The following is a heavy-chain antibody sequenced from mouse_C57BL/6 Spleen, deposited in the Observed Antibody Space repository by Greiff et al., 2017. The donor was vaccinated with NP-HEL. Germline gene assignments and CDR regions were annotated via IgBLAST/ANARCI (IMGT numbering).Heavy chain of an antibody. J-gene: IGHJ2*01. V-gene: IGHV1-69*01. Sequence: QVQLQQPGAELVMPGASVKLSCKASGYTFTSYWMHWVKQRPGQGLEWIGEIDPSDSYTNYIQKFKGKSTLTVDKSSSTAYMQLSSLTSEDSAVYYCARRATGGYFDYWGQGTTLTVSS. CDR3: ARRATGGYFDY. D-gene: IGHD3-1*01. CDR2: IDPSDSYT. CDR1: GYTFTSYW.